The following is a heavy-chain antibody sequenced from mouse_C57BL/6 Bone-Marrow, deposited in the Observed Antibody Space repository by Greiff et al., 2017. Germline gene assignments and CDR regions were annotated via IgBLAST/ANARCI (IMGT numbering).Heavy chain of an antibody. V-gene: IGHV1-76*01. D-gene: IGHD2-14*01. CDR3: ARSDRPYWYIDV. CDR1: GYTFTDYY. Sequence: QVQLKQSGAELVRPGASVKLSCKASGYTFTDYYINWVKQRPGQGLEWIARIYPGSGNTYYNEKFKGKATLTAEKSSSTAYMQHSSLTSEDSAVYFCARSDRPYWYIDVWGTGATVPVSS. CDR2: IYPGSGNT. J-gene: IGHJ1*03.